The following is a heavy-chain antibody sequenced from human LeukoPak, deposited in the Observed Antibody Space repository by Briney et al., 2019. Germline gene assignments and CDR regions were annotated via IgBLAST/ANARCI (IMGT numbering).Heavy chain of an antibody. Sequence: ASVKASCKASGYTFTGYYMHWVRQAPGQGLEWMGRINPNSGGTNYAQKFQGRVTMTRDTSISTAYMELSRLRSDDTAVYYCARDLPRKLVPAAIDYWGQGTLVTVSS. D-gene: IGHD2-2*02. V-gene: IGHV1-2*06. CDR3: ARDLPRKLVPAAIDY. CDR1: GYTFTGYY. J-gene: IGHJ4*02. CDR2: INPNSGGT.